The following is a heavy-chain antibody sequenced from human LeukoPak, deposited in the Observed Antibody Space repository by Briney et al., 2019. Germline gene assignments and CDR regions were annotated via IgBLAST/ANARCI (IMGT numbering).Heavy chain of an antibody. CDR2: IYYSGST. CDR1: GGSISSYY. CDR3: AGDRSGSYYGNYWYFDL. J-gene: IGHJ2*01. D-gene: IGHD1-26*01. V-gene: IGHV4-59*01. Sequence: PSETLSLTCTVSGGSISSYYWSWIRQPPGKGLEWIGYIYYSGSTNYNPSLKSRVTISVDTSKNQFSLKLSSVTAADTAVYYCAGDRSGSYYGNYWYFDLLGPGTLVNGSS.